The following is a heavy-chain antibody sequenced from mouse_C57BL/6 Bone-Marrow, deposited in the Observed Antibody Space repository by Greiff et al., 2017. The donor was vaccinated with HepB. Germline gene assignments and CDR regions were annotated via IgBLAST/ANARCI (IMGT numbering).Heavy chain of an antibody. CDR3: AGSYDDFPAWFAY. J-gene: IGHJ3*01. CDR2: IYPGDGDT. Sequence: QVQLQQSGAELVKPGASVKISCKASGYAFSSYWMNWVKQRPGQGLEWIGQIYPGDGDTNYNGKFKGKATLTADKSSSTAYMQLSSLTSEDTAVYFCAGSYDDFPAWFAYWGQGTLVTGSA. D-gene: IGHD2-4*01. V-gene: IGHV1-80*01. CDR1: GYAFSSYW.